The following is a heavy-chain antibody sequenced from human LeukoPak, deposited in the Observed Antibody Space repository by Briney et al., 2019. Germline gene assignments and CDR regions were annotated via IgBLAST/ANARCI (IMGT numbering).Heavy chain of an antibody. CDR1: GGSISRYC. CDR3: ASSPYYYDSSGYYYGYYFDY. Sequence: SETLSLTCSVSGGSISRYCWSWIRQPPGKGLEWIGCIYYSGSTNNNPSLKGRVTISLDTSKNQLSLKLSSVTAADTAVYYCASSPYYYDSSGYYYGYYFDYWGQGTLVTVSS. D-gene: IGHD3-22*01. CDR2: IYYSGST. J-gene: IGHJ4*02. V-gene: IGHV4-59*08.